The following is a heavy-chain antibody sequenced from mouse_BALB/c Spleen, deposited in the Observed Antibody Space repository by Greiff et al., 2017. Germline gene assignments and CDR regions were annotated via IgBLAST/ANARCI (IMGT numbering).Heavy chain of an antibody. D-gene: IGHD3-3*01. CDR2: IYPGSGHT. Sequence: VQRVESGAELARPGASVKLSCKASGYTFTDYYINWVKPRTGQGLEWIGEIYPGSGHTYYNEKFKGKATLTADKSASTAYMQLSSLTSEASAVYFWARVGGRYDAREDWGQGTAGTVSS. CDR3: ARVGGRYDARED. V-gene: IGHV1-77*01. J-gene: IGHJ4*01. CDR1: GYTFTDYY.